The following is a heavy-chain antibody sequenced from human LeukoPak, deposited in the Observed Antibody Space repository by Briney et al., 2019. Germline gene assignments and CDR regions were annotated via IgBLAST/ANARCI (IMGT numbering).Heavy chain of an antibody. CDR1: GYTFPSYF. J-gene: IGHJ4*02. D-gene: IGHD2-2*01. CDR2: INPTGGST. Sequence: ASVKVSCKASGYTFPSYFMHWVRQAPGQGLEWMGIINPTGGSTTYAQKFQGRVTMTRDTSTSTVYMELSSLRSDDTAVYYCARRYCSSTSCHYFDYWGQGTLVTVSS. CDR3: ARRYCSSTSCHYFDY. V-gene: IGHV1-46*01.